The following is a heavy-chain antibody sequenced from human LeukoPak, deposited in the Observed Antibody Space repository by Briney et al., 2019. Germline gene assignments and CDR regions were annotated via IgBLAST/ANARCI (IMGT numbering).Heavy chain of an antibody. CDR2: IGGIVGGT. J-gene: IGHJ4*02. CDR3: ARDRMTSEGLFFDL. CDR1: GVTSSGYA. Sequence: GGSLRLSCAASGVTSSGYAMSWVREAPGKGLKWGSAIGGIVGGTYYADSLKGRFTISRDNSKNTLYLQMNSLRAEDTAVYYCARDRMTSEGLFFDLWGQGTLVTVSS. V-gene: IGHV3-23*01. D-gene: IGHD3/OR15-3a*01.